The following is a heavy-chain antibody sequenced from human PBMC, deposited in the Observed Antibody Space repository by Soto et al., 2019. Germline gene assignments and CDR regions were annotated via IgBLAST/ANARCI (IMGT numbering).Heavy chain of an antibody. J-gene: IGHJ4*02. V-gene: IGHV1-46*01. D-gene: IGHD1-1*01. CDR2: INPNGGTT. CDR1: GYTSPSFY. Sequence: QVQLVQSGAAVKNPGASVKVSCKASGYTSPSFYIHWVRQAPGQGLDWMSIINPNGGTTNYAQNLPSSVTLTRDTSTTTAYRQLTSLRSEDTAGYYCARRLTTGDYLRQGTLVTFSS. CDR3: ARRLTTGDY.